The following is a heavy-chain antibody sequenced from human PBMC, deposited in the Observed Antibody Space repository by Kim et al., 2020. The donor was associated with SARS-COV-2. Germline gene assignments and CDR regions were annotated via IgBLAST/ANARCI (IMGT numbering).Heavy chain of an antibody. CDR2: ISYSGSV. Sequence: SETLSLTCSVSGGSLISGSLYWSWIRQSPGKGLELIGFISYSGSVYYNHSLKSRVTISIDTSKNQFSLKLTSVTAVDTAVYFCARVSSGSEGSKTDSWGQGTLVTVSS. V-gene: IGHV4-61*01. J-gene: IGHJ4*02. CDR1: GGSLISGSLY. CDR3: ARVSSGSEGSKTDS. D-gene: IGHD3-10*01.